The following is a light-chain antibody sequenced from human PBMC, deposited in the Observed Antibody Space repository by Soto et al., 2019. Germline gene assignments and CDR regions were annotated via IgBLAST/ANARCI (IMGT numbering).Light chain of an antibody. CDR2: GAS. CDR3: QQYGSSPPIT. CDR1: RSVSNY. Sequence: EIVLTQSPATLSLSPGESATLSCTASRSVSNYLAWYQQKPGQAPRLFIYGASSRATGIPDRFSGSGSGTDFTLTISRLEPEDFAVYYCQQYGSSPPITFGQGTRLEIK. J-gene: IGKJ5*01. V-gene: IGKV3-20*01.